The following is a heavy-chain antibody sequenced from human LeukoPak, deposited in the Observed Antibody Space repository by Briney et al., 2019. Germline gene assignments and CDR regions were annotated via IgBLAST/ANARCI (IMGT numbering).Heavy chain of an antibody. D-gene: IGHD2-21*01. Sequence: PGGSLRLSCAASGFTLSSYSMNWVRQAPGKGLEWVSCISSSSSYIYYADSVKGRFTISRDNSKNTLYLQMNSLRAEDAAVYFCAKAPVTSCRGAYCYPFDSWGQGTLVTVSS. CDR1: GFTLSSYS. V-gene: IGHV3-21*04. CDR2: ISSSSSYI. CDR3: AKAPVTSCRGAYCYPFDS. J-gene: IGHJ4*02.